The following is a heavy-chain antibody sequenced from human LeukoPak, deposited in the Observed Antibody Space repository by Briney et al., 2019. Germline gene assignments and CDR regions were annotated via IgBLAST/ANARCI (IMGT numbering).Heavy chain of an antibody. V-gene: IGHV3-23*01. CDR3: GKDRSSSSWFDGYDI. Sequence: PGGSLRPSCTASGFIFSTCAMSWVRQAPGKGLEWVSAISGSGGTTYYADSVKGRFTISRDNSKNTLFLQMNSLRAEDTAVYYCGKDRSSSSWFDGYDIWGQGTMVTVSS. J-gene: IGHJ3*02. D-gene: IGHD6-13*01. CDR2: ISGSGGTT. CDR1: GFIFSTCA.